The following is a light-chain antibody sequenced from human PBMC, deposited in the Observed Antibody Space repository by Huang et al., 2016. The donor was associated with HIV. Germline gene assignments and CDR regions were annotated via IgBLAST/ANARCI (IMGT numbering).Light chain of an antibody. CDR3: QQYDTSPLT. CDR1: QSISSR. CDR2: DAS. Sequence: DIQMTHSPSTLSASVGDRVNLSCRASQSISSRLAWYQLKPGRAPQLLVYDASSLHSGVPSRFSGSGSGTEFTLTISSLQPENFAAYYCQQYDTSPLTFGGGTKVEIK. V-gene: IGKV1-5*01. J-gene: IGKJ4*01.